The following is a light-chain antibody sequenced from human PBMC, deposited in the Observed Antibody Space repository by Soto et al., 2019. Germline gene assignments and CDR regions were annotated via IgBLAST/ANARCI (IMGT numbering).Light chain of an antibody. CDR1: TTDVGGYNY. CDR3: SSYTSSSTWV. CDR2: GVN. J-gene: IGLJ2*01. Sequence: QSALTQPASVSGSPGQSITIPCTGTTTDVGGYNYVSWYQQHPGKAPKLLIYGVNNRPSGVSDRFSGSKSSNTASLTISGLQADDEADYYCSSYTSSSTWVFGGGTKLTVL. V-gene: IGLV2-14*01.